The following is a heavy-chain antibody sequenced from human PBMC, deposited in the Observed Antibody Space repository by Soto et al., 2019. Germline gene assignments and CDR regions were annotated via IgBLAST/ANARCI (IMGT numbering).Heavy chain of an antibody. V-gene: IGHV3-23*01. Sequence: EVQLLDSGGGLVQPGGSLRLSCAASGFTFSTFAMSWVRQAPGKGLEWVSGVSGSGGSTYYADSVKGRFTISRDNPKNTLYLQMSSLRAEDTAVYYCAKGWSIIDSCGQGTLVTVSS. CDR3: AKGWSIIDS. J-gene: IGHJ4*02. CDR2: VSGSGGST. CDR1: GFTFSTFA. D-gene: IGHD6-13*01.